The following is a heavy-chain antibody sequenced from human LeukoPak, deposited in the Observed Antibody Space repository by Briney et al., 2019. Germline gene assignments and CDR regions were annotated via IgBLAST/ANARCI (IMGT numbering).Heavy chain of an antibody. J-gene: IGHJ4*02. D-gene: IGHD6-13*01. Sequence: SETLSLTCTVSGGSISSYYWSWIRQPPGKGLEWIGYIYYSGSTNYNPSLKSRVTISVDTSKNQFSLKLSSVTAADTAVYYCARDRAAAGTVDWGQGTLVTVPS. CDR1: GGSISSYY. CDR2: IYYSGST. CDR3: ARDRAAAGTVD. V-gene: IGHV4-59*01.